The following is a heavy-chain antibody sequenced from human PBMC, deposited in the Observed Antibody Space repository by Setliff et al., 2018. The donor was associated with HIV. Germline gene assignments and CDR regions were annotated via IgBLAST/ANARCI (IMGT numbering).Heavy chain of an antibody. CDR1: GGSISSSIYC. D-gene: IGHD3-16*02. V-gene: IGHV4-39*07. Sequence: KPSETLSLTCTVSGGSISSSIYCWGWIRQPPGRGLEWIGNIFYSGSTYYNPSLKSRVTISVDTSKNQFSLKLTSVTAADTAVYDCARDLKGITFGGVIPKGDAFDIWGQGTMVTVSS. J-gene: IGHJ3*02. CDR2: IFYSGST. CDR3: ARDLKGITFGGVIPKGDAFDI.